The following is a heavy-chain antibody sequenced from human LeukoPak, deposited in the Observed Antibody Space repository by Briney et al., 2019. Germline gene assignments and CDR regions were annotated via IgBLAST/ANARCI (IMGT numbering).Heavy chain of an antibody. J-gene: IGHJ4*02. Sequence: SETLSLTCTVSSGSISTSNYYWGWVRQPPGKALEWIGNIFYSGSTYYSPSLKSRVTISLDTSRNQFSLKLNSVTAADTAVYYCARDRRYSGYQTPGYWGQGTLVTVSS. CDR2: IFYSGST. CDR1: SGSISTSNYY. CDR3: ARDRRYSGYQTPGY. V-gene: IGHV4-39*07. D-gene: IGHD5-12*01.